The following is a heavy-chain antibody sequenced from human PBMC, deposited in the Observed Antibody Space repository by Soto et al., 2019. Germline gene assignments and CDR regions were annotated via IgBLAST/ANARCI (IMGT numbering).Heavy chain of an antibody. D-gene: IGHD2-2*01. CDR3: ARDGGYCSSTSCLSMAHNWFDP. Sequence: SETLSLTCTVSGGSISSGGYYWSWIRQHPGKGLEWIGYIYYSGSTYYNPSLKSRVTISVDTAKNQFSLKLSSVTAADTAVYYCARDGGYCSSTSCLSMAHNWFDPWGQGTLVTVSS. CDR1: GGSISSGGYY. J-gene: IGHJ5*02. V-gene: IGHV4-31*03. CDR2: IYYSGST.